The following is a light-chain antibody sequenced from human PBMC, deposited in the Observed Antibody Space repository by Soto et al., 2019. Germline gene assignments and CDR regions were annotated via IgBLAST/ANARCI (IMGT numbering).Light chain of an antibody. CDR2: GAS. CDR3: QQYNNWPPWT. Sequence: EVVFTQAPATLSLSPGERATLSCRASQSVSSNLAWYQQKPGQAPRLLIYGASTRATGIPARFSGSGSGTEFTLTISSLQSEDFAVYYCQQYNNWPPWTFGQGTKVDIK. CDR1: QSVSSN. V-gene: IGKV3-15*01. J-gene: IGKJ1*01.